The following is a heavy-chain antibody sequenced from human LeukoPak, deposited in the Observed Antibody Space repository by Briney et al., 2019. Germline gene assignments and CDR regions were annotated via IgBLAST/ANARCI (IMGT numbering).Heavy chain of an antibody. Sequence: PSETLSLTCTVSGGSISSYYWSWIRQPPGKGLEWIGYIYYSGSTNYNPSLKSRVTISVDTSKNQLSLKLSSVTAADTAVYYCAVSPYYYGSGSYSPFDPWGQGTLVTVSS. V-gene: IGHV4-59*01. CDR1: GGSISSYY. J-gene: IGHJ5*02. CDR2: IYYSGST. CDR3: AVSPYYYGSGSYSPFDP. D-gene: IGHD3-10*01.